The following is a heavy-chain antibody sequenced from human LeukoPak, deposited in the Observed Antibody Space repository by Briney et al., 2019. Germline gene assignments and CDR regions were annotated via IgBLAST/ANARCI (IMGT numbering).Heavy chain of an antibody. CDR2: IRSGSTYI. CDR3: VNDDGSGYSSFDY. V-gene: IGHV3-21*01. D-gene: IGHD3-22*01. CDR1: GCTFSTYS. J-gene: IGHJ4*02. Sequence: GGSLRLSCAASGCTFSTYSMNSVRQAPGKGLEWVAAIRSGSTYISYADSVKGRFTSSRDNSKNSLYLQMNSLRAEDTAMYYCVNDDGSGYSSFDYWGQGTLVTVSS.